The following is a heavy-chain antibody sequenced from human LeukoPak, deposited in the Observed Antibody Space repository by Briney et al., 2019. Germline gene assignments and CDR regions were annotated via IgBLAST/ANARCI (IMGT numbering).Heavy chain of an antibody. Sequence: SETLSLTCTVSGGSISSYYWSWIRQPPGKGLEWIGYIYYSGSTNYNPSLKSRVTISVDTSKNQFSLKLSSVTAADTAVYYCARDKWGDYDSSSYYYFDYWGQGTLVTVSS. J-gene: IGHJ4*02. CDR2: IYYSGST. CDR3: ARDKWGDYDSSSYYYFDY. V-gene: IGHV4-59*01. D-gene: IGHD3-22*01. CDR1: GGSISSYY.